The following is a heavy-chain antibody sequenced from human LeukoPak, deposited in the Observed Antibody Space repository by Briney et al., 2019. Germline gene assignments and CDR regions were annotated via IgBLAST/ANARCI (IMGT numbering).Heavy chain of an antibody. CDR1: GCSISKTSQY. V-gene: IGHV4-39*01. CDR2: MHYSGAT. J-gene: IGHJ4*02. Sequence: SETLSLTCTVSGCSISKTSQYWGWIRPPPEHGLEWSGSMHYSGATYYNPSLKSRVTISLDTSKNQFSLTLTSVTAADTAVYYCVRLGRMGNVVYWGQGTLVPVSS. D-gene: IGHD3/OR15-3a*01. CDR3: VRLGRMGNVVY.